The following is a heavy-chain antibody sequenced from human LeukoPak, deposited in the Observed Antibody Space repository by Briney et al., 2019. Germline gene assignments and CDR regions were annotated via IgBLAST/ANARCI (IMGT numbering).Heavy chain of an antibody. CDR3: AKAIVGATYYFDY. CDR1: GFTVSSNS. D-gene: IGHD1-26*01. CDR2: IYSDNT. V-gene: IGHV3-53*01. Sequence: PGGSLRLSCTVSGFTVSSNSMSWVRQAPGKGLEWVSFIYSDNTHYSDSVKGRFTISRDNSKNTLYLQMNSLRAEDTAVYYCAKAIVGATYYFDYWGQGTLVTVSS. J-gene: IGHJ4*02.